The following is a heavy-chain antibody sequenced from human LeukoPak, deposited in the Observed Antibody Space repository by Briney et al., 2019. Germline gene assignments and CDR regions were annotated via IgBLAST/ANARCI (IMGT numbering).Heavy chain of an antibody. V-gene: IGHV4-30-4*08. D-gene: IGHD6-13*01. CDR2: IYYSGST. J-gene: IGHJ4*02. Sequence: TLSLTCTVSGGSISSGDYYWSWIRQPPGKGLEWIGYIYYSGSTYYNPSLKSRVTISVDTSKNQFSLKLSSVTAADTAVYFCARGGESGSSCPFDYWGQGTLVTVSS. CDR1: GGSISSGDYY. CDR3: ARGGESGSSCPFDY.